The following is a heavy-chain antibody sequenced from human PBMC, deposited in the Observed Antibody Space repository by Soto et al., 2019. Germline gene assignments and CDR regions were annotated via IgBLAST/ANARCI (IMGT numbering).Heavy chain of an antibody. D-gene: IGHD3-9*01. J-gene: IGHJ4*02. CDR3: ARTTFYDVFTAYYSLFDY. V-gene: IGHV4-31*03. CDR2: ISDSGSS. Sequence: QVQLQESGPGLVKPSQTLTLTCTVSGGSISSGRFYWSWIRQHPGKGLEWIGHISDSGSSYYNPSLERRVTISVATSKKQFSLKLSAVTAADTAVYFCARTTFYDVFTAYYSLFDYWGQGTMVTVSS. CDR1: GGSISSGRFY.